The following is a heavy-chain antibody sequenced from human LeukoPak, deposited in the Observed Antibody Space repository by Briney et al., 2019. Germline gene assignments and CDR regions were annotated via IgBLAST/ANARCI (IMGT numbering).Heavy chain of an antibody. V-gene: IGHV1-18*01. CDR3: AGGRTTKYGMDV. CDR2: ISAYNGNT. D-gene: IGHD1-14*01. Sequence: ASVKVSCKASGYTFTSYGISWVRQAPGQGLEWMGWISAYNGNTNYAQKLQGRVTMTTDTSTTTAYMKLRSLRSDNTAVYYCAGGRTTKYGMDVWGQGTTVTVSS. CDR1: GYTFTSYG. J-gene: IGHJ6*02.